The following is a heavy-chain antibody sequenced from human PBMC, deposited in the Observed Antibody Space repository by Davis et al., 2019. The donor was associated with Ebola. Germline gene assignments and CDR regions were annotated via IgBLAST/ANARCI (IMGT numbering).Heavy chain of an antibody. D-gene: IGHD3-22*01. V-gene: IGHV3-30-3*01. Sequence: GESLKISCAASGFTFSSYAMHWVRQAPGKGLEWVAVISYDGSNKYYADSVKGRFTISRDNSKNTLYLQMNSLRSEDTAVYYCARGDRGGYYYYYYYGMDVWGQGTTVTVSS. CDR1: GFTFSSYA. CDR3: ARGDRGGYYYYYYYGMDV. CDR2: ISYDGSNK. J-gene: IGHJ6*02.